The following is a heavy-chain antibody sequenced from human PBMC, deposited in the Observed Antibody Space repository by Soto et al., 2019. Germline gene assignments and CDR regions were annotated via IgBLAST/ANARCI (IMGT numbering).Heavy chain of an antibody. D-gene: IGHD3-22*01. V-gene: IGHV1-69*01. Sequence: ARPSSVGTFSSPAISWLRQDPGQGLEWMGGIIPIFGTANYAQKFQGRVTITADESTSTAYMELSSLRSEDTSLYYCARSYYYGSSVDAYLGQGTPVTGS. CDR3: ARSYYYGSSVDAY. J-gene: IGHJ1*01. CDR2: IIPIFGTA. CDR1: VGTFSSPA.